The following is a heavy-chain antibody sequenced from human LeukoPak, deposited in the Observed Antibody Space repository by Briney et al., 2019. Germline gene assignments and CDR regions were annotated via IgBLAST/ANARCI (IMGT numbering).Heavy chain of an antibody. V-gene: IGHV1-46*01. J-gene: IGHJ6*02. CDR1: GYTFTSYY. Sequence: ASVKVSCKASGYTFTSYYMHWVRQAPGQGLEWMGIINPSGGSTSYAQKFQGRVTITRDTSASTAYMELSSLRSEDTAVYYCARELYYYYYGMDVWGQGTTVTVSS. CDR3: ARELYYYYYGMDV. CDR2: INPSGGST.